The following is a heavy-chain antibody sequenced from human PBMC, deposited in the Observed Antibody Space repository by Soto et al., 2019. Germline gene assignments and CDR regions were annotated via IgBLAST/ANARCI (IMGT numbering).Heavy chain of an antibody. CDR2: INHSGST. CDR3: ARGGPGWFDP. CDR1: GGSFSGYY. V-gene: IGHV4-34*01. J-gene: IGHJ5*02. Sequence: SETLSLTCAVYGGSFSGYYWSWIRQPPGKGLEWIGEINHSGSTNYNPSLKSRVTISVDTSKNQFSLKLSSVTAADTSVYYCARGGPGWFDPWGQGTLVTVSS.